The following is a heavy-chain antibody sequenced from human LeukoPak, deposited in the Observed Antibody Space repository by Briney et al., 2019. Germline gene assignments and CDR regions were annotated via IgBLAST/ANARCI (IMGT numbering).Heavy chain of an antibody. V-gene: IGHV1-2*06. D-gene: IGHD1-26*01. CDR2: INPNSGDT. CDR3: ARTIVRATDFNY. J-gene: IGHJ4*02. CDR1: GYTFTGYY. Sequence: ASVKVSCKASGYTFTGYYMHWVRQAPGQGLEWMGRINPNSGDTNYAQKFQGRATMTRDTSSSTAYMELTRLRSDDTAVYYCARTIVRATDFNYWGQGTLVTVSS.